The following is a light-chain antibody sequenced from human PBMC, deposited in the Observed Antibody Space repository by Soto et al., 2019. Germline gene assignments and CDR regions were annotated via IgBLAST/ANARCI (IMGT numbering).Light chain of an antibody. CDR2: DAS. V-gene: IGKV3-11*01. CDR1: QSVNSN. CDR3: QQSYSTPQT. J-gene: IGKJ1*01. Sequence: PQSPATLSLSPGERATLSCSASQSVNSNLAWYQQKPGQAPSLLIFDASYRATDIPARFSGSGSGTDFTLTISSLQPEDFATYYCQQSYSTPQTFGQGTKV.